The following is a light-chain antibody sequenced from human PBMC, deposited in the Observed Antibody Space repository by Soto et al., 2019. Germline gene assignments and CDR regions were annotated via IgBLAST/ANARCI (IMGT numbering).Light chain of an antibody. Sequence: SALTQPASVSWSPGQTITIACTVTSSDIGGYNAVSWYQHHPGKAPKLIIYEVTHRPAGISDRFSASKYGNTASLTISGLQAEDEADYYCNSFRVNHLYVFGTGTKVTVL. V-gene: IGLV2-14*01. CDR2: EVT. CDR1: SSDIGGYNA. J-gene: IGLJ1*01. CDR3: NSFRVNHLYV.